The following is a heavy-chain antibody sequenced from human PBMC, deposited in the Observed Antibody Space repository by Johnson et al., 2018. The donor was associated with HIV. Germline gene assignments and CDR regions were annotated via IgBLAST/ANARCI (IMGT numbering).Heavy chain of an antibody. CDR2: IAHDESIT. CDR1: GFTFADYG. V-gene: IGHV3-30*02. D-gene: IGHD3-10*01. CDR3: AKNSAAFDI. Sequence: QVLLVESGGGVVQPGGSLRLSCAASGFTFADYGMHWVRQPPGKGLEWVAFIAHDESITHYADSVKGRLTMSRDNSKNLLYLHMKSLRPGDTSIYYCAKNSAAFDIWGQGTMVTVSS. J-gene: IGHJ3*02.